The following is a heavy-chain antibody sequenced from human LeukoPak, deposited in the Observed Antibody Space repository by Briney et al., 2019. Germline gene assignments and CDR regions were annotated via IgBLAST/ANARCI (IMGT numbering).Heavy chain of an antibody. V-gene: IGHV4-31*03. CDR3: VRDLSVISAKGSAFDI. CDR2: IYYSGST. D-gene: IGHD4-11*01. Sequence: SETLSLTCTVSGGSISSGGYYWSWIRQHPGKGLEWIGYIYYSGSTYYNPSLKSRVTISVDTSKNQFSLKLSSVTAADTAVYYCVRDLSVISAKGSAFDIWGQGTMVTVSP. J-gene: IGHJ3*02. CDR1: GGSISSGGYY.